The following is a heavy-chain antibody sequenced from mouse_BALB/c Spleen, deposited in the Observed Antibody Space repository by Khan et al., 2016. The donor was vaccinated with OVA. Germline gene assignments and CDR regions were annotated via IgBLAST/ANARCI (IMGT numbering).Heavy chain of an antibody. D-gene: IGHD2-1*01. CDR3: TGSNGNYCFAY. J-gene: IGHJ3*01. CDR1: GYTLTNYG. CDR2: INTYTGEP. V-gene: IGHV9-3-1*01. Sequence: QIQLVQSGPELKKPGETVKISCKASGYTLTNYGMNWVKQAPGKGLKWMGWINTYTGEPTYAEDFKGRIAFSLETSASTAYLQINNLKNEDTATYFWTGSNGNYCFAYWGQGTLVTVSA.